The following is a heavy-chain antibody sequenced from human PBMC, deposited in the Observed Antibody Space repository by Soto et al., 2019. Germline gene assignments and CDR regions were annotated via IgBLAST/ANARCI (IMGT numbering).Heavy chain of an antibody. CDR3: ESVGVGRTTGRGYRDY. CDR1: GSIFTGYG. D-gene: IGHD1-1*01. Sequence: QVHLVESGGGVAQPGRSLRLSCAASGSIFTGYGMHWVRQAPGKGLEWVAVIWFDGSNKYYADSGKGRFTISRDNSKNMMYLQLNRLRVEDVDVYYCESVGVGRTTGRGYRDYWGQGTLVTVSS. J-gene: IGHJ4*02. V-gene: IGHV3-33*01. CDR2: IWFDGSNK.